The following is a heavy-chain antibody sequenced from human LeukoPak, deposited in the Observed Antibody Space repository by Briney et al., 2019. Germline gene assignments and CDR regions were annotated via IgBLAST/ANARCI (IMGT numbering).Heavy chain of an antibody. V-gene: IGHV3-7*01. CDR1: GFTFSSYY. Sequence: GGSLRLSCAASGFTFSSYYMSWVRQAPGKGLKWVATIKQDGSEKYYVDSVKGRFTISRDNARNSLFLQMNSLRAEDTAVYYCARGWGEYSSWGQGTLVTVSS. CDR3: ARGWGEYSS. J-gene: IGHJ4*02. CDR2: IKQDGSEK. D-gene: IGHD6-6*01.